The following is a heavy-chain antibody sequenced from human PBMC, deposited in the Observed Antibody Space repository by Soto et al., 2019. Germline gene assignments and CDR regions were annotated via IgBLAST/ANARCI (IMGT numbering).Heavy chain of an antibody. J-gene: IGHJ4*02. V-gene: IGHV3-23*01. Sequence: EVQLLESGGGLVQPGGSLRLSCAASGFAFSSYGMSWVRQAPGKGLEWVSATSGRGDKTYYADSVKGRSTISRDNSKYTLYLQKDSLRAQGTVLYSCAKDNGFRQFDYRDQGTLVTVSS. CDR1: GFAFSSYG. D-gene: IGHD6-25*01. CDR2: TSGRGDKT. CDR3: AKDNGFRQFDY.